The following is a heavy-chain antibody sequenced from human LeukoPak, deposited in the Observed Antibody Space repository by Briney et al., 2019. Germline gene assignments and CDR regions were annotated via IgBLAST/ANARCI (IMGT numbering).Heavy chain of an antibody. Sequence: RSLRLSCKASAFRSGDHAMSWVRQAPGKGLEWQGLIRSKAYGGTTEYAASVRGRFTISRDDSTTVVYLQMNSLNTDDTAVYYCTRDGYSLLTGSVPHYYYGMDVWGQGTTVTVSS. CDR3: TRDGYSLLTGSVPHYYYGMDV. J-gene: IGHJ6*02. CDR2: IRSKAYGGTT. CDR1: AFRSGDHA. V-gene: IGHV3-49*04. D-gene: IGHD1-20*01.